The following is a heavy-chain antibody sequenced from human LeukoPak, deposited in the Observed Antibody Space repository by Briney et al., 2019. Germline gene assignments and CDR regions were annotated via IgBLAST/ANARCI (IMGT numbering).Heavy chain of an antibody. J-gene: IGHJ4*02. D-gene: IGHD6-13*01. Sequence: SETLSLTCTVSGGSISSYYWSWIRQPPGKGLEWIGYIYYSGSTNYNPSLKSRVTISVDTSKNQFSLKLSSVTAADTAVYYCARRGQQGLFDYWGQGTLVTVSS. CDR2: IYYSGST. V-gene: IGHV4-59*08. CDR3: ARRGQQGLFDY. CDR1: GGSISSYY.